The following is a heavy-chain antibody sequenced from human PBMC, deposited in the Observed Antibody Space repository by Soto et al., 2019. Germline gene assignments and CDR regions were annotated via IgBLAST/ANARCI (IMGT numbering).Heavy chain of an antibody. V-gene: IGHV5-10-1*01. J-gene: IGHJ5*02. D-gene: IGHD2-2*01. Sequence: PGESLKISCTGFGYTCTTFGISWVRQMPGKGLEWMGRIDPRDSYVTYSPSFEGHVTISVDKSISTAYLQWGSLRASDTAIYYCARIYCTTTCDSWFDPWGQGTLVTVSS. CDR3: ARIYCTTTCDSWFDP. CDR1: GYTCTTFG. CDR2: IDPRDSYV.